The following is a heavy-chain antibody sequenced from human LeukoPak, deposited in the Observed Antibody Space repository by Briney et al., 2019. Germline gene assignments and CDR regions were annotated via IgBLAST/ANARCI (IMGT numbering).Heavy chain of an antibody. CDR3: AKMGNDFWSGYYSGGYFDF. J-gene: IGHJ4*02. V-gene: IGHV3-23*01. CDR2: ISGSGGST. Sequence: PGGSLRLSCAASGFTFSSYAMSWVRQAPGKGLEWVAAISGSGGSTYYADSVKGRFTLSRDNSKNTLYLQMNSLRAEDTAVYHCAKMGNDFWSGYYSGGYFDFWGQGTLVTVSS. D-gene: IGHD3-3*01. CDR1: GFTFSSYA.